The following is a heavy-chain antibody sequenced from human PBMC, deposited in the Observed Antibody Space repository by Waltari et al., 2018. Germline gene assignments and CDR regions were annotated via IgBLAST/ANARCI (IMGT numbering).Heavy chain of an antibody. D-gene: IGHD3-16*01. CDR1: GFIFSSYA. V-gene: IGHV3-30*01. CDR2: ISYDGNNK. CDR3: ARGIRQWLIGGAFDV. Sequence: QVHLVESGGGVVQPGRSLRLSCTASGFIFSSYAIHWVRQAPGKGLEWVAVISYDGNNKYYADSVKGRFTISRDNSKKTLYLQMNSLRTEDTAVFYCARGIRQWLIGGAFDVWGQGTMVTVSS. J-gene: IGHJ3*01.